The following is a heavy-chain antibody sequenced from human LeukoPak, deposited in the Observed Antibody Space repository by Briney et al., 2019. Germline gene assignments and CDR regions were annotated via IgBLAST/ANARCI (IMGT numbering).Heavy chain of an antibody. D-gene: IGHD3-10*01. CDR1: GGSISSSSYY. CDR2: IYYSGST. CDR3: ARGRGTMVRGPPGHP. Sequence: SETLSLTCTVSGGSISSSSYYWGWIRQPPGRGLEWIGSIYYSGSTYYNPSLKSRVTISVDTSKNQFSLKLSSVTAADTAVYYCARGRGTMVRGPPGHPWGQGTLVTVSS. J-gene: IGHJ5*02. V-gene: IGHV4-39*01.